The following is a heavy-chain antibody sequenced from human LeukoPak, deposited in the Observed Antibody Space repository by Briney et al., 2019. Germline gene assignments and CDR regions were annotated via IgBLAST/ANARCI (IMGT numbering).Heavy chain of an antibody. D-gene: IGHD3-16*01. Sequence: SETLSLTCSVSGGSISSYFWSWIRQPPGKGLEWIGYIYYSGSTNYNPSLKSRVTISVDTSKNQFSLKLSSVTAADTAVYYCARHSRMITFGGPDYWGQGTLVTVSS. J-gene: IGHJ4*02. V-gene: IGHV4-59*08. CDR2: IYYSGST. CDR3: ARHSRMITFGGPDY. CDR1: GGSISSYF.